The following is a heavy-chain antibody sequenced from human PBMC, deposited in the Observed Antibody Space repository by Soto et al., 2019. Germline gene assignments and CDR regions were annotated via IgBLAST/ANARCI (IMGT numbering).Heavy chain of an antibody. Sequence: QVQLVESGGGVGQPGRSLRLSCAASGFTFSSYGMHWVRQAPGKGLQWVAVISYDGSNKYYADSVKGRFTISRDNSKNTLDLQMNSLRAEDTAVYYCAKAMGGYYYDSSGYSSYYGMDVWGQGTTVTVSS. CDR3: AKAMGGYYYDSSGYSSYYGMDV. D-gene: IGHD3-22*01. V-gene: IGHV3-30*18. CDR2: ISYDGSNK. CDR1: GFTFSSYG. J-gene: IGHJ6*02.